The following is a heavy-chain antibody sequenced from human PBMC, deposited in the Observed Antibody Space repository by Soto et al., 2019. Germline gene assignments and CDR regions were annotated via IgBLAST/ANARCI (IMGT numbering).Heavy chain of an antibody. Sequence: QVQLVQSGAEVKKPGSSVKVSCKASGGTFSSYTISWVRQAPGQGVEWTGRIIPILGIANYAQKFQGRVAVTADKSTSPAYMVLSSLRSADTAVYYCASRYDIGDYWGQGTLVTVSS. J-gene: IGHJ4*02. CDR3: ASRYDIGDY. D-gene: IGHD3-9*01. V-gene: IGHV1-69*02. CDR2: IIPILGIA. CDR1: GGTFSSYT.